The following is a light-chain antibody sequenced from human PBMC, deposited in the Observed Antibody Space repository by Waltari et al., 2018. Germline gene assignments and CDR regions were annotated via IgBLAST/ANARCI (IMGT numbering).Light chain of an antibody. CDR1: ALPRQF. Sequence: SYELTQPPSVSVSPGQTATITCSGDALPRQFTHWSRQKPGQAPVLVMYKDGERPSGIPERFSGSSSGTTVTLTITGVLAEDEADYYCQSGDTSSNTYSVMFGGGTKLTVL. J-gene: IGLJ3*02. CDR2: KDG. V-gene: IGLV3-25*03. CDR3: QSGDTSSNTYSVM.